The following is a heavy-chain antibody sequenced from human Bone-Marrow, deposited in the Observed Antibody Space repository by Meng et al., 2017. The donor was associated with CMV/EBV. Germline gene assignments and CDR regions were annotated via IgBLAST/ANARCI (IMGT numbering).Heavy chain of an antibody. V-gene: IGHV3-11*04. D-gene: IGHD3-3*01. CDR1: GFTFSDYY. CDR2: HSSSGSTI. CDR3: ARNDITVFGLPLPLDS. J-gene: IGHJ4*02. Sequence: GESLKISCAASGFTFSDYYMSWIRQGPGEGLEWVSYHSSSGSTIYYADSVKGRFTISRVNAENSLSMQMNNLRAEDTAVYYCARNDITVFGLPLPLDSWGQGTLVTVSS.